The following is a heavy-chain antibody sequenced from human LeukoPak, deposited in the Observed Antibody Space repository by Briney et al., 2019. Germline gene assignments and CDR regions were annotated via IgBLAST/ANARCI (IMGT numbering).Heavy chain of an antibody. J-gene: IGHJ1*01. CDR3: ARDEDYGDVEYFQH. D-gene: IGHD4-17*01. CDR2: IIPIFGTA. V-gene: IGHV1-69*06. Sequence: ASVKVSCKASGGTFSSYAISWVRQAPGQGLEWMGGIIPIFGTANYVQKFQGRVTITADKSTSTAYMELSSLRSEDTAVYYCARDEDYGDVEYFQHWGQGTLVTVSS. CDR1: GGTFSSYA.